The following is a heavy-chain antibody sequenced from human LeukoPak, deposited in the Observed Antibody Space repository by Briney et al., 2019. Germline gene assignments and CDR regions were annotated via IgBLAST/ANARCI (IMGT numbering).Heavy chain of an antibody. CDR1: GDSISSDSYY. Sequence: SQTLSLTCTVSGDSISSDSYYWSWIRQPAGKGLEWIGRIYTSGSTNYNPSLKSRVTISVDTSKNQFSLKLSSVTAADTAVYYCACTLYYYDSSVKGFDYWGQGTLVTVSS. CDR2: IYTSGST. D-gene: IGHD3-22*01. V-gene: IGHV4-61*02. CDR3: ACTLYYYDSSVKGFDY. J-gene: IGHJ4*02.